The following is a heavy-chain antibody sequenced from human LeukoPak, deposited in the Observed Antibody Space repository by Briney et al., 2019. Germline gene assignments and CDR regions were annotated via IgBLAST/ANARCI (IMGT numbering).Heavy chain of an antibody. CDR2: IYYSGST. V-gene: IGHV4-39*01. CDR1: GGSISSSSYY. CDR3: ARGRGTSWSFFDY. J-gene: IGHJ4*02. Sequence: ASETLSLTCTVSGGSISSSSYYWGWIRQPPGKGLEWIGSIYYSGSTYYNPSLKSRVTISVDTSKNQFSLKLSSVTAADTAVYYCARGRGTSWSFFDYWGQGTLVTVSS. D-gene: IGHD6-13*01.